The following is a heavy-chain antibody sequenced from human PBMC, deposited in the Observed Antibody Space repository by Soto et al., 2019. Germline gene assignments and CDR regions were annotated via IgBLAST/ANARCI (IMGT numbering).Heavy chain of an antibody. D-gene: IGHD6-19*01. V-gene: IGHV1-69*04. CDR1: GGTFSSYT. Sequence: ASVKVSCKASGGTFSSYTISWVRQAPGQGLEWMGRIIPILGIANYAQKFQGRVTITADKSTSTAYMELSSLRSEDTAVYYCARERQTGKQWLVHFDYWGQGTLVTVSS. J-gene: IGHJ4*02. CDR3: ARERQTGKQWLVHFDY. CDR2: IIPILGIA.